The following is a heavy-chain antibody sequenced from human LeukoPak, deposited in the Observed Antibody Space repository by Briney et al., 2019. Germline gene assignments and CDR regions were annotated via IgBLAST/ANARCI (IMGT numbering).Heavy chain of an antibody. Sequence: GGSLRLSCAASGFTFSSYSMNWVRQAPGKGLEWVSSISSSSSYIYYADSVKGRFTISRDNAKNSLYLQMNSLRAEDTAVYYCARDLDLRITMMVVYGDAFDIWGQGTMVTVSS. CDR1: GFTFSSYS. D-gene: IGHD3-22*01. V-gene: IGHV3-21*01. CDR3: ARDLDLRITMMVVYGDAFDI. J-gene: IGHJ3*02. CDR2: ISSSSSYI.